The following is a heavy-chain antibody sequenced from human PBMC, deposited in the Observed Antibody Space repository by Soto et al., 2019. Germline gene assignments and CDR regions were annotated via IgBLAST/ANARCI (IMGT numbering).Heavy chain of an antibody. Sequence: QVQLVESGGGVVQPGTSLRLSCAASGFSFSSYGMHWVRQAPGKGLEWVAVISYDGSNKHYADSVKGRLTISRNNXKXXLYLQMNSLRAEDTAVYYCAKDGRAYCGGDCPMDVWGQGTTVTVSS. D-gene: IGHD2-21*02. CDR1: GFSFSSYG. CDR2: ISYDGSNK. CDR3: AKDGRAYCGGDCPMDV. V-gene: IGHV3-30*18. J-gene: IGHJ6*02.